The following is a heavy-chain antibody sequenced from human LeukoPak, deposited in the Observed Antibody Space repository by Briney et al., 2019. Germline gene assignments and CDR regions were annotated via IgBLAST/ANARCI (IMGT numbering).Heavy chain of an antibody. Sequence: SETLSLTCTVSGGSISSYYWIWIRQPPGKGLEWIGYINYSGSTYYNPSLKSRVTISVDTSKNQFSLKLSSVTAADTAVYYCARGGTTYYYDSSGYHYFDYWGQGTLVTVSS. V-gene: IGHV4-59*06. D-gene: IGHD3-22*01. CDR1: GGSISSYY. CDR2: INYSGST. J-gene: IGHJ4*02. CDR3: ARGGTTYYYDSSGYHYFDY.